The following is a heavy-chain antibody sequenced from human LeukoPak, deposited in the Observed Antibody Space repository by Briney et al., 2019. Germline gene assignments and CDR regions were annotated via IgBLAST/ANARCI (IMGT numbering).Heavy chain of an antibody. V-gene: IGHV4-4*07. D-gene: IGHD6-13*01. CDR1: GGSISSYY. J-gene: IGHJ3*02. CDR2: IYTSGST. CDR3: ARSYSSSWWGGAFDI. Sequence: SETLSLTCTVSGGSISSYYWSWIRQPAGKGREWIWRIYTSGSTNYNPSLKSRVTMSVDTSKNQFSLKLSSVTAADTAVYYCARSYSSSWWGGAFDIWGQGTMVTVSS.